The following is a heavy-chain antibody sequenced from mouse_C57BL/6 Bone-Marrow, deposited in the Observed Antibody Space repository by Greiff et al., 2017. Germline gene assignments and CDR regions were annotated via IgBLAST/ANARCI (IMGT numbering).Heavy chain of an antibody. Sequence: EVMLVESGGGLVKPGGSLKLSCAASGFTFSSYAMSWVRQTPEKRLEWVATISDGGSYTYYPDNVKGRFTISRDNAKNNLYLQMSHLKSEDTAMYYCARMGNYAYFDYWGQGTTLTVSS. V-gene: IGHV5-4*03. J-gene: IGHJ2*01. D-gene: IGHD2-1*01. CDR1: GFTFSSYA. CDR3: ARMGNYAYFDY. CDR2: ISDGGSYT.